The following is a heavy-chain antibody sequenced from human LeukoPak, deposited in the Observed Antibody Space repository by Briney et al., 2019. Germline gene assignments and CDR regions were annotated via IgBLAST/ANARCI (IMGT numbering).Heavy chain of an antibody. D-gene: IGHD2-2*01. Sequence: ASVKVPCTASGYTFTGYYMHWVRQAPGQGLEWMGWINPNSGGTNYAQKFQGRVTMTRDTSISTAYMELSRLRSDDTAVYYCARELVVPAAIHYYYGMDVWGQGTTVTVSS. V-gene: IGHV1-2*02. CDR2: INPNSGGT. CDR1: GYTFTGYY. CDR3: ARELVVPAAIHYYYGMDV. J-gene: IGHJ6*02.